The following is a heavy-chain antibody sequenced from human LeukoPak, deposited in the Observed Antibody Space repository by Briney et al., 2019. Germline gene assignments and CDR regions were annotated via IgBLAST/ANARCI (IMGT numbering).Heavy chain of an antibody. J-gene: IGHJ4*02. CDR2: IRYDGSNK. Sequence: GGSLRLSCAASGFTFSSYGMHWVRQAPGKGLEWVAFIRYDGSNKYYADSVKGRFTISRDNSKNTLYLQMNSLRAEDTAVYYCARVSGGYYYEAFDYWGQGTLVTVSS. CDR1: GFTFSSYG. CDR3: ARVSGGYYYEAFDY. D-gene: IGHD3-22*01. V-gene: IGHV3-30*02.